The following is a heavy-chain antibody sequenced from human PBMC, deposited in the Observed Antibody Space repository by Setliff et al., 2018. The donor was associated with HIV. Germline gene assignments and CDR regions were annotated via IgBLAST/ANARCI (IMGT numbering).Heavy chain of an antibody. D-gene: IGHD6-19*01. V-gene: IGHV4-61*08. CDR2: IYDRGGT. CDR1: GGSISSGGYY. Sequence: PSETLSLTCTVSGGSISSGGYYWSWIRQPPEKGLEWIGYIYDRGGTNYNPSLKSRVTISVDTSKSQFSLKLTSVTPADTAVYYCARVRGNSGWYTLGYYYYYMDVWGNGTTVTVSS. J-gene: IGHJ6*03. CDR3: ARVRGNSGWYTLGYYYYYMDV.